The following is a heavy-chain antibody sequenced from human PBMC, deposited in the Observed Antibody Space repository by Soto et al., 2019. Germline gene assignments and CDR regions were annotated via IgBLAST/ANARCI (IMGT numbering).Heavy chain of an antibody. CDR1: GYTFTGYY. V-gene: IGHV1-2*02. CDR3: ARGSSYYDFWSGSHLYYGMDV. Sequence: GASVKVSCKASGYTFTGYYMHWLRQAPGQGLEWMGWVNPNSGGTNYAQKFQGRVTMTRDTSISTAYMELSRLRSDDTAVYYCARGSSYYDFWSGSHLYYGMDVWGQGTTVTVSS. CDR2: VNPNSGGT. D-gene: IGHD3-3*01. J-gene: IGHJ6*02.